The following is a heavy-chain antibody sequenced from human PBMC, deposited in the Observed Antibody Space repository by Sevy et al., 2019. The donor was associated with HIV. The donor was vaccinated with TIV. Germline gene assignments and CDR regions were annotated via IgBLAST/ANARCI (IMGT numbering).Heavy chain of an antibody. J-gene: IGHJ4*02. Sequence: GGSLRLSCAASGFTFSIYSFNWLRQAPGKGLEWVSSISSSGSYIYYADSVKGRFTISRDNAKNSLYLQMNSLRAEDTAVYYWAREAAVAVPYWGQGTLVTVSS. D-gene: IGHD2-15*01. CDR3: AREAAVAVPY. CDR1: GFTFSIYS. CDR2: ISSSGSYI. V-gene: IGHV3-21*01.